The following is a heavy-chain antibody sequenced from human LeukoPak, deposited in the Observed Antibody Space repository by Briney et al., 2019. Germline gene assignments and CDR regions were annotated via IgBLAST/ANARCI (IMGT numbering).Heavy chain of an antibody. CDR1: GGSIGGHTFY. V-gene: IGHV4-39*02. J-gene: IGHJ5*02. Sequence: SETLSLTCNVSGGSIGGHTFYWDWIRQPPGKGLEWIATIYYNGNTFYNPSLKSRVAISIDMSQSQFSLHLSSVTAADTAVYYCARGQSGWYRGKRFDTWGQGTLVTVSS. CDR3: ARGQSGWYRGKRFDT. D-gene: IGHD6-19*01. CDR2: IYYNGNT.